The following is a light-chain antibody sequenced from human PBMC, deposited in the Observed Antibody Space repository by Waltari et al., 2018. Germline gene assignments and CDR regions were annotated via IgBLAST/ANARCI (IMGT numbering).Light chain of an antibody. CDR1: QGVGKY. J-gene: IGKJ1*01. CDR3: QKYDFLPAT. CDR2: HAS. Sequence: EIVLTQSPGPLSLSPGARATLSCRASQGVGKYLAWYQKRPGQAPRLLLYHASIRATGIPDRFSGSGSGTDFSLTISRLEPEDFAVYYCQKYDFLPATFGQGTTVEIK. V-gene: IGKV3-20*01.